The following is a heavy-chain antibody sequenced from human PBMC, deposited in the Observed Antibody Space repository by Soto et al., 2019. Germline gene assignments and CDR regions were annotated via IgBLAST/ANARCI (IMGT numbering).Heavy chain of an antibody. CDR3: TTETVTTRYYYYYDYMAV. Sequence: GGSLSLSCTASGFTFGDYAMSWFRQAPGKGLEWVGFIRSKAYGGTTEYAASVKGRFTISRDDSKSIAYLQMNSLKTEDTAVYYCTTETVTTRYYYYYDYMAVWAKGTTVTVSS. D-gene: IGHD4-4*01. CDR2: IRSKAYGGTT. J-gene: IGHJ6*03. CDR1: GFTFGDYA. V-gene: IGHV3-49*03.